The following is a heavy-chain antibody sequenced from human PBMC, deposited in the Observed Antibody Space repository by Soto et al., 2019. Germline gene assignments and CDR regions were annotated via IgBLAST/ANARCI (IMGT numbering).Heavy chain of an antibody. Sequence: WVTLSLTWVVSGYSIGSRDYWGWIRQPPGKGLEWIGSIYHSGTTYYNPSLKSRVTISLDTSRNQFSLKLTSVTAADTAVYYCARSMLTSSWYAGSWGQGTLVTVSS. CDR2: IYHSGTT. CDR1: GYSIGSRDY. V-gene: IGHV4-38-2*01. D-gene: IGHD6-13*01. J-gene: IGHJ5*02. CDR3: ARSMLTSSWYAGS.